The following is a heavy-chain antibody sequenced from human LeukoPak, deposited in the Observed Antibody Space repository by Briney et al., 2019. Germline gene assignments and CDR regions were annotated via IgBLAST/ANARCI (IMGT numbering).Heavy chain of an antibody. J-gene: IGHJ4*02. Sequence: ASVKVSCKASGYTFTSNGISWVRQAPGQGLEWMGWISAYNGNTNYAQKLQGRVTMTTDTSTSTAYMELRSLGSDDTAVYYCARASRTYYYDSSGYYLPDYWGQGTLVTVSS. CDR3: ARASRTYYYDSSGYYLPDY. D-gene: IGHD3-22*01. CDR1: GYTFTSNG. V-gene: IGHV1-18*04. CDR2: ISAYNGNT.